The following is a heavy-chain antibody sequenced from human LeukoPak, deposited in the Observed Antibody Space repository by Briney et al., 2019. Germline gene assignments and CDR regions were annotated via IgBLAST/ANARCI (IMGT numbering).Heavy chain of an antibody. CDR2: IYHSGST. CDR3: AMHSGWSGPDC. V-gene: IGHV4-4*02. CDR1: GDSISSSNW. D-gene: IGHD6-19*01. Sequence: SEILSLTCAVSGDSISSSNWWNWVRQPPGKGLEWIGEIYHSGSTNYNPSLKSRVTISVDKSKNQFSLNLSSVTAADTAVYYCAMHSGWSGPDCWGQGSLVTVSS. J-gene: IGHJ4*02.